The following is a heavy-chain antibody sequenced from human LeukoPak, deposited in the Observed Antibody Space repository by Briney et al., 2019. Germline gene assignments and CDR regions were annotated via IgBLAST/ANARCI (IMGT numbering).Heavy chain of an antibody. V-gene: IGHV1-2*02. CDR2: INPNSGGT. J-gene: IGHJ3*02. D-gene: IGHD2-2*01. CDR1: GYTFTGYY. CDR3: ARAEVVPDATDAFDI. Sequence: GASVKVSCKASGYTFTGYYMHWVRQAPGQGLEWMGWINPNSGGTNYAQKFQGRVTMTRDTSISTAYMELSRLRSDDTAVYYCARAEVVPDATDAFDIWGQGTMVTVSS.